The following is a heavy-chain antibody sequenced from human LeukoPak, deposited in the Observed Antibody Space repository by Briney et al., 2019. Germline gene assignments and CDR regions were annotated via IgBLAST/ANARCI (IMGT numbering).Heavy chain of an antibody. CDR1: GGSISSYY. Sequence: SETLSLTCTVSGGSISSYYWSWIRQPPGKGLEWIGYIYYSRSTNYNPSLKSRVTISVDTSKNQFSLKLSSVTAADTAVYYRASTNAAMVTGWGFDYWGQGTLVTVSS. J-gene: IGHJ4*02. CDR2: IYYSRST. D-gene: IGHD5-18*01. CDR3: ASTNAAMVTGWGFDY. V-gene: IGHV4-59*01.